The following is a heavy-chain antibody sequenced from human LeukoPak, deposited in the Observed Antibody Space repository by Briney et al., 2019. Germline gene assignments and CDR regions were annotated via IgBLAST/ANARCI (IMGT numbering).Heavy chain of an antibody. J-gene: IGHJ6*02. CDR2: ISSSSSII. CDR3: ARGLWKWELQQGGGMDV. V-gene: IGHV3-48*01. Sequence: PGGSLRLSCAASGFTFSSYSMNWVRQAPGKGLEWVSYISSSSSIIYYADSAKGRFTISRDNAKNSLYLQMNSLRAEDTAVYYCARGLWKWELQQGGGMDVWGQGTTVIVSS. CDR1: GFTFSSYS. D-gene: IGHD1-26*01.